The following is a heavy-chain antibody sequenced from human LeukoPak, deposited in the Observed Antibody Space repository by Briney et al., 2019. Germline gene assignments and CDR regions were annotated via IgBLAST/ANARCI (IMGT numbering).Heavy chain of an antibody. Sequence: GGSLRLSCAASGFTFSDYAMSWVRQAPGQGLEWVSTISDDGSGTYYADSVKGRFTISRDNSKNTLFLQINSLRAEDSAVYYCATDRERDPSVYYLVGGQGTLITASS. J-gene: IGHJ4*02. CDR2: ISDDGSGT. D-gene: IGHD3-22*01. V-gene: IGHV3-23*01. CDR1: GFTFSDYA. CDR3: ATDRERDPSVYYLV.